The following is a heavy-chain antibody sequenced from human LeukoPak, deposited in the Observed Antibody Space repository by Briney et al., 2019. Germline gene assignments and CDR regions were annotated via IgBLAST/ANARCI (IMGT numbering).Heavy chain of an antibody. V-gene: IGHV4-59*01. J-gene: IGHJ4*02. CDR2: IYYSGST. CDR3: ARETPYCSGGSCFTFDY. Sequence: SETLSLTCTVSGGSISSYYWSWIRQPLGKGLEWIGYIYYSGSTNYNPSLKSRVTISVDTSKNQFSLKLSSVTAADTAVYYCARETPYCSGGSCFTFDYWGQGTLVTVSS. D-gene: IGHD2-15*01. CDR1: GGSISSYY.